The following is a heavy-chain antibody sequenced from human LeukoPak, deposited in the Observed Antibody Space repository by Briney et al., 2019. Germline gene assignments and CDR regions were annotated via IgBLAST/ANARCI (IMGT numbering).Heavy chain of an antibody. CDR2: IYHSGST. CDR1: GGSISSYY. V-gene: IGHV4-59*12. D-gene: IGHD2-15*01. Sequence: TASETLSLTCTVSGGSISSYYWSWIRQPPGKGLEWIGYIYHSGSTYYNPSLKSRVTISVDRSKNQFSLKLSSVTAADTAVYYCARVLRYCHPWGQGTLVTVSS. CDR3: ARVLRYCHP. J-gene: IGHJ5*02.